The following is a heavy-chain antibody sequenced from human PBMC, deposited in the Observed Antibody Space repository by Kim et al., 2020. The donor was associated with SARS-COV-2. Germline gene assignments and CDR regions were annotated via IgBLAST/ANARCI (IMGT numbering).Heavy chain of an antibody. D-gene: IGHD7-27*01. CDR2: IYYSGST. V-gene: IGHV4-39*02. J-gene: IGHJ5*02. CDR1: GGSISSSSYY. CDR3: ARDRSTYWGGFDP. Sequence: SETLSLTCTVSGGSISSSSYYWGWIRQPPGKGLEWIGSIYYSGSTYYNPSLKSRVTISVDTSKNQFSLKLSSVTAADTAVYYCARDRSTYWGGFDPWGQG.